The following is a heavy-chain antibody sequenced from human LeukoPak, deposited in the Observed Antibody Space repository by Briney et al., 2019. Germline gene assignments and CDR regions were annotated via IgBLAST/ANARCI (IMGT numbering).Heavy chain of an antibody. D-gene: IGHD5-18*01. V-gene: IGHV3-30*18. CDR2: ISYDGSNK. Sequence: PGGSLRLSCAASGFIFSSHGMNWVRQAPGKGLEWVAVISYDGSNKYYADSVKGRFTISRDNSKNTLYLQMNSLKSEDTAVYYCAKRTQSAMATGYWGQGTLVTVSS. CDR3: AKRTQSAMATGY. CDR1: GFIFSSHG. J-gene: IGHJ4*02.